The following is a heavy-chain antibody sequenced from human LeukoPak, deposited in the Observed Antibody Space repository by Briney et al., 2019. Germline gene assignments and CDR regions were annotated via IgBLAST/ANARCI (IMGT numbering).Heavy chain of an antibody. CDR3: ASSTVVPYYFDY. V-gene: IGHV4-4*07. D-gene: IGHD2-2*01. CDR2: IYTSGST. CDR1: GASISSYY. Sequence: SETLSLTCTVPGASISSYYWSWIRQPAGKGLEWIGRIYTSGSTNYNPSLKSRVTISVDKSKNQFSLKLSSVTAADTAVYYCASSTVVPYYFDYWGQGTLVTVSS. J-gene: IGHJ4*02.